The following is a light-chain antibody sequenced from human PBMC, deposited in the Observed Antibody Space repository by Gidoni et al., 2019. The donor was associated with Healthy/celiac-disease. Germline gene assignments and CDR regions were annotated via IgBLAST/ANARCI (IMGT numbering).Light chain of an antibody. CDR3: PQYGSSFLT. Sequence: EIVLTQSPGTLSLSPGERATLSCRASQSVSSSYLAWYQQKPGQAPRLLIYGASSRATGIPDRFSGRGSGTDFPLTIRRLEPEDFAVYYCPQYGSSFLTFGGGTKVEIK. V-gene: IGKV3-20*01. J-gene: IGKJ4*01. CDR2: GAS. CDR1: QSVSSSY.